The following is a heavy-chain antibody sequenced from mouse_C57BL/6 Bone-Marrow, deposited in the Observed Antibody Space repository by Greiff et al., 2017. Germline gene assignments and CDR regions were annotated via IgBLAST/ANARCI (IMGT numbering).Heavy chain of an antibody. D-gene: IGHD1-1*02. CDR2: ISNLAYSI. CDR3: ARRWTTCAMDY. J-gene: IGHJ4*01. CDR1: GFTFSDYG. V-gene: IGHV5-15*01. Sequence: EVQRVESGGGLVQPGGSLKLSCAASGFTFSDYGMAWVRQAPRKGPEWVAFISNLAYSIYYADTVTGRFTISRANAKNTLYLEMSRLRSEDTAMYYCARRWTTCAMDYWGQGTSVTVAS.